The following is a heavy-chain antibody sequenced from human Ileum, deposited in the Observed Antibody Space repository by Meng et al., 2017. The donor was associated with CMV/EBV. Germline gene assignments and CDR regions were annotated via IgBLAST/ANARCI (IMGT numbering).Heavy chain of an antibody. J-gene: IGHJ4*02. Sequence: CKASGDTFTSHYIHWVRQAPGQGLEWMGLINPYDSSTDYGRRFRGRVTVTRDASTSTVYMEVSSLRSEDTAIFYCVREGSGLKYFDYWGQGTLVTVSS. CDR3: VREGSGLKYFDY. D-gene: IGHD5-12*01. CDR2: INPYDSST. V-gene: IGHV1-46*01. CDR1: GDTFTSHY.